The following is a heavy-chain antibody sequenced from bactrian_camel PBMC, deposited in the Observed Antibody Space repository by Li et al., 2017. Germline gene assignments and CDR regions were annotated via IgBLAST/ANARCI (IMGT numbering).Heavy chain of an antibody. CDR1: GYSVSTGY. D-gene: IGHD7*01. CDR3: AADNVNLQLARHYSY. Sequence: HVQLVESGGGSVQAGGSLRLSCAASGYSVSTGYMAWFRQAPGKERKGVAAIDTAGAPTYTYAVAGRFTISKDNVKNTLYLQMNDLKSEDTAMYYCAADNVNLQLARHYSYWGQWTQVTVS. V-gene: IGHV3S53*01. J-gene: IGHJ4*01. CDR2: IDTAGAP.